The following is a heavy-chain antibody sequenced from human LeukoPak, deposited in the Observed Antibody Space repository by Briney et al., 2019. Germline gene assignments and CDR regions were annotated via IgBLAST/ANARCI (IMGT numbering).Heavy chain of an antibody. D-gene: IGHD6-6*01. V-gene: IGHV1-2*02. J-gene: IGHJ5*02. CDR2: INPNSGGT. CDR1: GYTFTGYY. Sequence: VASVKVSCKASGYTFTGYYMHWVRQAPGQGLEWMGWINPNSGGTNYAQKFQGRVTMTRDTSISTAYMELSRLRSDDTAVYYCARPLIAARLRFDPWGQGTLVTVSS. CDR3: ARPLIAARLRFDP.